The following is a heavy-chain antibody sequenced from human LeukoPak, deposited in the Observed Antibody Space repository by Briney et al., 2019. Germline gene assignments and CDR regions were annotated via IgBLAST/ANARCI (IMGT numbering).Heavy chain of an antibody. CDR3: ARLRRRSGLGPPARVGAFDI. CDR1: GFTFSSYS. V-gene: IGHV4-34*01. Sequence: PGGSLRLSCAASGFTFSSYSMNWVRQAPGKGLEWIGEINHSGSTNYNPSLKSRVTISVDTSKNQFSLKLSSVTAADTAVYYCARLRRRSGLGPPARVGAFDIWGQGTMVTVSS. J-gene: IGHJ3*02. CDR2: INHSGST. D-gene: IGHD5-12*01.